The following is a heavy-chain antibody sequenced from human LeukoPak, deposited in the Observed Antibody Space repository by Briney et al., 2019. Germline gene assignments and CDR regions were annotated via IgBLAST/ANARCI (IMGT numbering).Heavy chain of an antibody. V-gene: IGHV3-23*01. CDR3: AKDATASPYFHWFDN. Sequence: RGSLRLSCAASGFTSSSYAMNWVRQAPGKGLEWVAGISSGDRTFHAESVKGRFTISRDKSKDTLYLQMNSLRAEDTAVYYCAKDATASPYFHWFDNWGQGTQVIVSS. D-gene: IGHD3-9*01. J-gene: IGHJ4*02. CDR1: GFTSSSYA. CDR2: ISSGDRT.